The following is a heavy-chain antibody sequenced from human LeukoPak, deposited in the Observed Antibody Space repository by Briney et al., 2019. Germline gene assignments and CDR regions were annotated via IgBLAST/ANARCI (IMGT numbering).Heavy chain of an antibody. CDR2: ISGSGGST. CDR3: AKDLQQYYDFWSGYYQGFDY. V-gene: IGHV3-23*01. J-gene: IGHJ4*02. Sequence: GGSLRLSCAASGFTFSSYAMSWVRQAPGKGLEWVPAISGSGGSTYYADSVKGRFTISRDNSKNTLYLQMNSLRAEDTAVYYCAKDLQQYYDFWSGYYQGFDYWGQGTLVTVSS. CDR1: GFTFSSYA. D-gene: IGHD3-3*01.